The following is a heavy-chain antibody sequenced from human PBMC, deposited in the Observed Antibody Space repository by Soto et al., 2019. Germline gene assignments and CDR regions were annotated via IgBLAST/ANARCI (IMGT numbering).Heavy chain of an antibody. CDR2: ICYVGST. V-gene: IGHV4-31*03. CDR3: AKNETTRPWFNP. D-gene: IGHD1-1*01. J-gene: IGHJ5*02. CDR1: GDSIRNGFYY. Sequence: QVQLQESGPGLAKPSQTLSLICTVSGDSIRNGFYYWSWIRQHPGKGLEWIGNICYVGSTSYNPSLKSRVTISIDRSKNQFSLTLNSVTAADTAVYYCAKNETTRPWFNPWGQGTLVIVSS.